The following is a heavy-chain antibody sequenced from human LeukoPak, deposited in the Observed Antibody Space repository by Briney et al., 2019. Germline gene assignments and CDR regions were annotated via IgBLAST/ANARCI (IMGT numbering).Heavy chain of an antibody. CDR1: GGSISSGSYY. CDR2: IYTSGST. J-gene: IGHJ3*02. Sequence: SETLSLTCTVSGGSISSGSYYWSWIRQPAGKGLEWIGRIYTSGSTNYNPSLKSRVTISVDTSKNQFSPKLSSVTAADTAVYYCARDRASGWYPDDAFDIWGQGTMVTVSS. D-gene: IGHD6-19*01. V-gene: IGHV4-61*02. CDR3: ARDRASGWYPDDAFDI.